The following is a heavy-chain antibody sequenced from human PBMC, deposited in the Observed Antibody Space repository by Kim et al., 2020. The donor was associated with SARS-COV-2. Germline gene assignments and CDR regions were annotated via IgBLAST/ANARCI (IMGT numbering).Heavy chain of an antibody. Sequence: GGSLRLSCAASGFTFSSYAMHWVRQAPGKWLEWVAVISYDGSNKYYVDSVKGRFTISRDNSKNTLYRQMNSLRAEDTAVYYCARDYGDYDVEDAYGMDVWGQGTTVTVSS. CDR3: ARDYGDYDVEDAYGMDV. CDR1: GFTFSSYA. D-gene: IGHD4-17*01. V-gene: IGHV3-30*04. J-gene: IGHJ6*02. CDR2: ISYDGSNK.